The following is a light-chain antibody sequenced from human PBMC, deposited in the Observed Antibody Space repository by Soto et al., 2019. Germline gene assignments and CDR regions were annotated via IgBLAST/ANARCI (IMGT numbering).Light chain of an antibody. V-gene: IGLV4-69*01. J-gene: IGLJ2*01. CDR1: SGHSSYA. Sequence: QLVLTQSPSASASLGASVKLTCTLSSGHSSYAIAWHQQQLEKGPRYLMKLNSDGSHSKGDGIPDRFSGSSSGAERYLTISSLQSEDEADYYCQTWGTDIVVFGGGTKLTVL. CDR2: LNSDGSH. CDR3: QTWGTDIVV.